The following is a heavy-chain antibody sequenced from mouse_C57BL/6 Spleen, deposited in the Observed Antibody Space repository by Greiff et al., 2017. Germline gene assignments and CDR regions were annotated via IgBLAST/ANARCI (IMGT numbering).Heavy chain of an antibody. V-gene: IGHV1-31*01. CDR1: GYSFTGYY. Sequence: VQLQQSGPELVKPGASVKISCTASGYSFTGYYMHWVKQSHGNILDWIGYIYPYNGVSSYNQKFKGKATLTVDKSSSTAYMELRSLTSEDSAVYYWASGTTVVATAPFDYWGQGTTLTVSS. J-gene: IGHJ2*01. CDR2: IYPYNGVS. D-gene: IGHD1-1*01. CDR3: ASGTTVVATAPFDY.